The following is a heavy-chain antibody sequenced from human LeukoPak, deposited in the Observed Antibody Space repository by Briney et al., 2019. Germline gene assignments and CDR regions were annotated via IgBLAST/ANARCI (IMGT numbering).Heavy chain of an antibody. CDR3: ARTGSELRFFAPNYYYMDV. J-gene: IGHJ6*03. Sequence: ASVKVSCKASGYTFTGYYMHWVRQAPGQGLEWMGWSNPNSGGTNYAQKFQGWVTMTRDTSISTAYMELSRLRSDDTAVYYCARTGSELRFFAPNYYYMDVWGKGTTGTVSS. V-gene: IGHV1-2*04. CDR2: SNPNSGGT. D-gene: IGHD3-3*01. CDR1: GYTFTGYY.